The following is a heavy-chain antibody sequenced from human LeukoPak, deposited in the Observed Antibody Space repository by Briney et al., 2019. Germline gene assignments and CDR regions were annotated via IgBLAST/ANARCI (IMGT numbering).Heavy chain of an antibody. J-gene: IGHJ4*02. CDR1: GDSVSSNSAA. V-gene: IGHV6-1*01. D-gene: IGHD1-1*01. Sequence: SRTLSLTCAISGDSVSSNSAAWNWIRQSPSRGLEWLGSTYYRTKWYNDYAVSVKRRLIINPDTSKNQFSLQLSSVTPEDTAVYYCARGGMPIFDYWGQGTLVTVSS. CDR2: TYYRTKWYN. CDR3: ARGGMPIFDY.